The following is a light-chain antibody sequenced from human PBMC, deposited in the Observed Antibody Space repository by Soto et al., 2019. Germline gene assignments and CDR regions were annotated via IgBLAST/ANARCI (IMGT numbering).Light chain of an antibody. CDR2: GAS. V-gene: IGKV3D-15*01. CDR1: QSISRN. Sequence: EIVMSQSPPTLYVSPGERATLSCRASQSISRNLAWFQQKPGQAPSLLIYGASTRATGIPARFSGSGSGTDFTLTISRLEPEDFAVYYCQQYSSSRTFGQGTKVDI. J-gene: IGKJ1*01. CDR3: QQYSSSRT.